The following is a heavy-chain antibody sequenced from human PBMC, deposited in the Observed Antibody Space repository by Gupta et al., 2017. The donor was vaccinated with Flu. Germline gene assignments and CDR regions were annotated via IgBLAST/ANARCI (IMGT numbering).Heavy chain of an antibody. CDR3: AREVTSYQIPPYFGLDV. D-gene: IGHD2-2*01. Sequence: QVQLVVSGGGVVQPGRSLRLSCAASGFTFSTYGIHWVRQAPGKGLEWVALISYDDSNKQYGDSVKGRFTISRDNSENTVFLEMNSLRGEDTAVYYCAREVTSYQIPPYFGLDVWGQGTTVTVSS. CDR1: GFTFSTYG. V-gene: IGHV3-30*03. J-gene: IGHJ6*02. CDR2: ISYDDSNK.